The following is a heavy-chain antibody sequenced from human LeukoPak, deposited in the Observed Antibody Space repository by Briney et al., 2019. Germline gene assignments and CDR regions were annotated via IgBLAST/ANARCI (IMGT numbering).Heavy chain of an antibody. CDR2: IYYSGST. D-gene: IGHD3-10*01. CDR3: ARDGTLTYYYGSGSYYSIYMDV. CDR1: GGSISSYY. V-gene: IGHV4-59*12. Sequence: SETLSLTCTVSGGSISSYYWSWIRQPPGKGLEWIGYIYYSGSTNYNPSLKSRVTISVDTSKNQFSLKLSSVTAADTAVYYCARDGTLTYYYGSGSYYSIYMDVWGKGTTVTVSS. J-gene: IGHJ6*03.